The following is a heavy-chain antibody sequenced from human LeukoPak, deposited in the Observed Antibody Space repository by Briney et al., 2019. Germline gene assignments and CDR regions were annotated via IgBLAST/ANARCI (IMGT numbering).Heavy chain of an antibody. CDR3: ARWNLGSDY. CDR1: GFTFSAYD. J-gene: IGHJ4*02. D-gene: IGHD1-1*01. CDR2: ISSSSTTK. Sequence: GSLRLSCAASGFTFSAYDMNWVRQAPGKGLKWLSYISSSSTTKYLTDSVKGRFTISRDNTKNSLYLQMNSLRAEDTGVYYCARWNLGSDYWGQGTLVTVSS. V-gene: IGHV3-48*04.